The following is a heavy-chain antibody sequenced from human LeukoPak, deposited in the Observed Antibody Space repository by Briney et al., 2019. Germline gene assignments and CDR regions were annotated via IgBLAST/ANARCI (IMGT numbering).Heavy chain of an antibody. V-gene: IGHV3-23*01. J-gene: IGHJ3*02. Sequence: SGGSLRLSCAASGFTFSNYGMSWVRQAPGKGLDWVSGISGSGENTYYADSVKGRFTISRDNSKNTLYLQMNSLRAEDTALYYWARGHGGCFRYFDTNDAFDMWGQGTVVTVSS. CDR2: ISGSGENT. CDR1: GFTFSNYG. D-gene: IGHD3-9*01. CDR3: ARGHGGCFRYFDTNDAFDM.